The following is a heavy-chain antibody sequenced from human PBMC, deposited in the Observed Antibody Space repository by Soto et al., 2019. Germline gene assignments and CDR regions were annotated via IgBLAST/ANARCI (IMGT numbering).Heavy chain of an antibody. Sequence: PSETLSLTCTVSGASVKRSNYFWGWIRQPPGKGLEFVGSVHSSGGTYYNPSLKSRATVSVDTSKNQFSLRLKSVTGTDTAVYYCGRLAEAATGHTDFDFWGQGTLVTVSS. CDR2: VHSSGGT. V-gene: IGHV4-39*01. J-gene: IGHJ4*02. CDR3: GRLAEAATGHTDFDF. D-gene: IGHD2-15*01. CDR1: GASVKRSNYF.